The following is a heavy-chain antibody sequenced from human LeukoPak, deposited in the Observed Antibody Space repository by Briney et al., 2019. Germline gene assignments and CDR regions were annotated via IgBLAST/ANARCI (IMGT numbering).Heavy chain of an antibody. CDR2: IDSDGYST. CDR3: VRDSDHVRDY. D-gene: IGHD3-10*01. V-gene: IGHV3-74*01. Sequence: PGGSQRLSCAASRFTFNTYWMHWVRQAPGKGLVWVSRIDSDGYSTAYADSVKGRFTISRDNAKNSLYLQMNSLRAEDTAVYYCVRDSDHVRDYWGQGTLVTVSS. J-gene: IGHJ4*02. CDR1: RFTFNTYW.